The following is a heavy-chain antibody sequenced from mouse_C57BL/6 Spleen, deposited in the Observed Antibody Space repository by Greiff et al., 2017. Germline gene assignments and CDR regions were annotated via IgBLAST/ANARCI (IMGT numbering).Heavy chain of an antibody. CDR3: SRFDDFEAWFAY. D-gene: IGHD2-4*01. CDR2: IHPNSGST. V-gene: IGHV1-64*01. CDR1: GYTFTSYW. Sequence: QVQLQQPGAELVKPGASVKLSCKASGYTFTSYWMHWVKQRPGQGLEWIGMIHPNSGSTNYNEKFKSKATLTVDKSSSTAYMQLSSLTSEDSAVYFWSRFDDFEAWFAYRGQGNLVTVSA. J-gene: IGHJ3*01.